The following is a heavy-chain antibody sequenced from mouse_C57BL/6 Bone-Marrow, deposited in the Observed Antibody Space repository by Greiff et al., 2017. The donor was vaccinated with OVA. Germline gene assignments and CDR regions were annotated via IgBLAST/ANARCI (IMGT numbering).Heavy chain of an antibody. CDR1: GYTFTSYW. CDR2: IHPNSGST. V-gene: IGHV1-64*01. Sequence: QVQLQQPGAELVKPGASVKLSCKASGYTFTSYWMHWVKQRPGQGLEWIGMIHPNSGSTNYNEKFKSKATLTVDKPSSTAYMQLSSLTSEDSAVYYCARFGGELPLAMDYWGQGTSVTVSS. J-gene: IGHJ4*01. D-gene: IGHD6-1*01. CDR3: ARFGGELPLAMDY.